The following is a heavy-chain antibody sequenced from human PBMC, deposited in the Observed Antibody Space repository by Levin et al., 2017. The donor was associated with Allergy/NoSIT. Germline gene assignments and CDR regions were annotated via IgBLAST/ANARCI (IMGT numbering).Heavy chain of an antibody. CDR3: AKSGFWSGQLIANWFDP. Sequence: SLKISCAASGFTFSSYAMSWVRQAPGKGLEWVSAISGSGGSTYYADSVKGRFTISRDNSKNTLYLQMNSLRAEDTAVYYCAKSGFWSGQLIANWFDPWGQGTLVTVSS. CDR2: ISGSGGST. V-gene: IGHV3-23*01. CDR1: GFTFSSYA. D-gene: IGHD3-3*01. J-gene: IGHJ5*02.